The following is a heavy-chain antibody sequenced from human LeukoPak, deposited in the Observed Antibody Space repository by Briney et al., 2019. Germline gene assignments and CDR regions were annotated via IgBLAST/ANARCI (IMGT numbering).Heavy chain of an antibody. V-gene: IGHV1-69*05. CDR1: GGTFSSYA. CDR2: IIPIFGTA. CDR3: AREGEPYYYDSSGYYTLDY. Sequence: ASVKVSCNASGGTFSSYAISWVRQAPGQGLEWMGRIIPIFGTANYAQKFQGRVTITTDESTSTAYMELSSLRSEDTAVYYCAREGEPYYYDSSGYYTLDYWGQGTLVTVSS. D-gene: IGHD3-22*01. J-gene: IGHJ4*02.